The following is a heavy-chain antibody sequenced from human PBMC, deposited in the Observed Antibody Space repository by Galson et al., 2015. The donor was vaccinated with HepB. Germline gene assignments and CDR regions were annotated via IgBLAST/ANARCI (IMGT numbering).Heavy chain of an antibody. D-gene: IGHD6-13*01. J-gene: IGHJ4*02. CDR1: GFTFSSYW. Sequence: SLRLSCAASGFTFSSYWMTWVRQAPGKGLEWVSSISSSSSYIYYADSVKGRFTISRDNAKNSLYLQMNSLRAEDTAVYYCARLPRDGSSWYSDYWGQGTLVTVSS. V-gene: IGHV3-21*01. CDR3: ARLPRDGSSWYSDY. CDR2: ISSSSSYI.